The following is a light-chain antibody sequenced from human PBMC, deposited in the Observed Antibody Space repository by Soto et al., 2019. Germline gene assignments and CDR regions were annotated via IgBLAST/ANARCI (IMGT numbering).Light chain of an antibody. J-gene: IGLJ2*01. V-gene: IGLV1-44*01. Sequence: QSVLTQPPSASGTPGVRVTISCSGSTSNIGSNNVNWYQQLPGTAPKLLIYSNNQRPSGVPDRFSASTSGTSASLAVSGLQSEDEADYHCAAWDDSLNGVIFGGGTKLTVL. CDR3: AAWDDSLNGVI. CDR1: TSNIGSNN. CDR2: SNN.